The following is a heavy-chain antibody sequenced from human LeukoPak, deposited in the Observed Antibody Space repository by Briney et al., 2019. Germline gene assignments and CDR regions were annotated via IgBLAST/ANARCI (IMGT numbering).Heavy chain of an antibody. CDR1: GNYW. Sequence: GGSLRLSCAASGNYWMHWVRQAPGKGLVWVSHINSDGSWTSYADSVKGRFTISKDNAKNTVYLQMYNLRAEDTAVYYCVSFYEAYWGRGTLVTVSS. V-gene: IGHV3-74*01. D-gene: IGHD2/OR15-2a*01. CDR2: INSDGSWT. CDR3: VSFYEAY. J-gene: IGHJ4*02.